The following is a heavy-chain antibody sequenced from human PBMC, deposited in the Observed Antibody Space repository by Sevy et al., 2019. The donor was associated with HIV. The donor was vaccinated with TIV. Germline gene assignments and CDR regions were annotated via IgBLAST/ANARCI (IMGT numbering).Heavy chain of an antibody. V-gene: IGHV4-39*01. D-gene: IGHD4-17*01. J-gene: IGHJ4*02. CDR1: GGSISSSSYY. CDR2: IYYSGST. Sequence: SETLSLTCTVSGGSISSSSYYWDWIRQPPGKGLEWIGSIYYSGSTYYNPSLKSRVTISVDTSKNQFSLKLSSVTAADTAVYYCARSDYGDYPESYYFDYWGQGTLVTVSS. CDR3: ARSDYGDYPESYYFDY.